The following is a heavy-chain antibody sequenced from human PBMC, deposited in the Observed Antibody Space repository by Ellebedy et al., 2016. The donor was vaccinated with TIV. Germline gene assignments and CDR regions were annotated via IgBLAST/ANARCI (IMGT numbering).Heavy chain of an antibody. CDR1: GFTFRTYD. V-gene: IGHV3-74*01. CDR3: ARGGFMHGLDV. CDR2: INIDGSDT. D-gene: IGHD2-8*01. J-gene: IGHJ6*02. Sequence: GESLKISXAASGFTFRTYDMHWVRQAPGEGLVWVSYINIDGSDTTYAGSVKGRFTISRDNAKNTLDLQMSSLRAEDTAVYYCARGGFMHGLDVWGQGTTVTVSS.